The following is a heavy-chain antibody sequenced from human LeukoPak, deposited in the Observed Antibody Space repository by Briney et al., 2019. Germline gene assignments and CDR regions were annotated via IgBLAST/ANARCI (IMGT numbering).Heavy chain of an antibody. CDR3: ASLMTSVTIPDY. Sequence: GGSLRLSCAASGFAFSSYSMNWIRLAAGKGLEWVSSITTSSSHVYYADSVKGRFTISRDNAKNSLYLQMNSLRAEDTAVYYCASLMTSVTIPDYWGQGTLVTVSS. J-gene: IGHJ4*02. D-gene: IGHD4-17*01. CDR2: ITTSSSHV. V-gene: IGHV3-21*01. CDR1: GFAFSSYS.